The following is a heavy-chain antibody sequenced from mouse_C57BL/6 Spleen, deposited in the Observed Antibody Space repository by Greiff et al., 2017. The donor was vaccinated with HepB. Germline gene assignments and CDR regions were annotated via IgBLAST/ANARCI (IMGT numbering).Heavy chain of an antibody. J-gene: IGHJ4*01. V-gene: IGHV1-62-2*01. D-gene: IGHD2-2*01. Sequence: QVQLQQSGAELVKPGASVKLSCKASGYTFTEYTIHWVKQRSGQGLEWIGWFYPGSGSIKYNEKFKDKATLTADKSSSTVYMELSRLTSEDSAVYFCARHEGDGYDEYYYAMDYWGQETSVTVSS. CDR1: GYTFTEYT. CDR3: ARHEGDGYDEYYYAMDY. CDR2: FYPGSGSI.